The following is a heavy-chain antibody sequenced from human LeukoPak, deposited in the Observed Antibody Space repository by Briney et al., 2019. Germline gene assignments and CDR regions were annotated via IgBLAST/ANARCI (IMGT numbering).Heavy chain of an antibody. J-gene: IGHJ6*02. D-gene: IGHD2-2*01. CDR3: ARAPWDIVVVPAEVINYYYGMDV. CDR2: INPSGGST. CDR1: GYTFTSYY. Sequence: ASVNVSCKASGYTFTSYYMHWVRQAPGQGLEWMGIINPSGGSTSYAQKFQGRVTMTRDTSTSTVYMELSSLRSEDTAVYYCARAPWDIVVVPAEVINYYYGMDVWGQGTTVTVSS. V-gene: IGHV1-46*01.